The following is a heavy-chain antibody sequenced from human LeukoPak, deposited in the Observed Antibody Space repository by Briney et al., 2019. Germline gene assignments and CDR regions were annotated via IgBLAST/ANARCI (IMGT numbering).Heavy chain of an antibody. CDR3: ASREVRGVIIY. D-gene: IGHD3-10*01. J-gene: IGHJ4*02. CDR1: GGSFSGYY. V-gene: IGHV4-34*01. CDR2: INHSGST. Sequence: PSETLSLTCAVYGGSFSGYYWSWIRQPPGKGLEWIGEINHSGSTNYNPSLKSRVTISVDTSKNQFSLKLSSVTAADTAVYYCASREVRGVIIYWGQGTLVTVSS.